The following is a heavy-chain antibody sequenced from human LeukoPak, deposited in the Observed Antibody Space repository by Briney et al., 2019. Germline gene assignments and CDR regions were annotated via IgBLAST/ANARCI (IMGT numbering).Heavy chain of an antibody. Sequence: SVKVSCKASGGTFISYAISWVRQAPGQGVEWMGGIIPIFGTANYAQKFQGRVTITADESTSTAYMELSSLRSEDTAVYYCASPDYDYVWGSYRSDYNLPDRPTRYYFDCWGQGTLVTVSS. V-gene: IGHV1-69*13. CDR3: ASPDYDYVWGSYRSDYNLPDRPTRYYFDC. CDR1: GGTFISYA. J-gene: IGHJ4*02. D-gene: IGHD3-16*02. CDR2: IIPIFGTA.